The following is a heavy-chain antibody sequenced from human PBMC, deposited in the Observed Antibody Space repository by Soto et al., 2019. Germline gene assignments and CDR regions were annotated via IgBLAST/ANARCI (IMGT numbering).Heavy chain of an antibody. J-gene: IGHJ6*02. Sequence: GASVKVSCKASGGTFSSYAISWVRQPPGQGLEWMGGIIPIFGTANYAQKFQGRVTITADESTSTAYMELSSLRSEDTAVYYCASPISPQIQGITIFGVAPRRYYYCGMDVWGQGTTVTVSS. CDR1: GGTFSSYA. CDR2: IIPIFGTA. D-gene: IGHD3-3*01. CDR3: ASPISPQIQGITIFGVAPRRYYYCGMDV. V-gene: IGHV1-69*13.